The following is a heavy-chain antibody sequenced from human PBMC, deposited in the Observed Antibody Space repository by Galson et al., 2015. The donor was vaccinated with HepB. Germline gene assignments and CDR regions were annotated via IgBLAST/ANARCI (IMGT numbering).Heavy chain of an antibody. D-gene: IGHD1-26*01. V-gene: IGHV1-24*01. CDR1: GYTLTELS. CDR3: ARKNSGSFYV. CDR2: LDREDGEP. J-gene: IGHJ4*02. Sequence: SVKVSCKVFGYTLTELSMHWVRQVPGKGLEWVGGLDREDGEPVYAERFQGRVTLTEDTSIDTAYMELSSLRPEDTAMFYCARKNSGSFYVWGKGTLVTVSA.